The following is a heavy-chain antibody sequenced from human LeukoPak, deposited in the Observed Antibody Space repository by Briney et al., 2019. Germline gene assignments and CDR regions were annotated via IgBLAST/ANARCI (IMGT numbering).Heavy chain of an antibody. J-gene: IGHJ4*02. Sequence: SETLSLTCTVSGGSISSYYWSWIRQPPGKGLEWIRYIYYSGSTNYNPSLKSRVTISADTSKNQFSLKLSSVTAADTAVYYCARDDFGIVGFAYWGQGTLVTVSS. CDR2: IYYSGST. D-gene: IGHD2/OR15-2a*01. CDR1: GGSISSYY. V-gene: IGHV4-59*12. CDR3: ARDDFGIVGFAY.